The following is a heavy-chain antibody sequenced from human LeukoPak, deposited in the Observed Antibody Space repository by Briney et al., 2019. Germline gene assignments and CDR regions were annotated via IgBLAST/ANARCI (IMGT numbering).Heavy chain of an antibody. CDR1: GFTFSSYG. J-gene: IGHJ4*02. Sequence: GGSLRLSCAAAGFTFSSYGMRWVRQAPGGGLGWVVVISYDGSNTYYADSVKGRFTISRDNSKNTLYLQMNSLRAEDTAVYYCAKGLAYCGGDCLPLDYWGQGTLVTVSS. V-gene: IGHV3-30*18. D-gene: IGHD2-21*02. CDR2: ISYDGSNT. CDR3: AKGLAYCGGDCLPLDY.